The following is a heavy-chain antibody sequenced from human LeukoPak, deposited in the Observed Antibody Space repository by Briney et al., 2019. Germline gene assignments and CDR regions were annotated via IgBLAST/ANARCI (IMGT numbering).Heavy chain of an antibody. J-gene: IGHJ4*02. Sequence: SETLSLTCAVYGGSFSGYCWSWIRQPPGKGLDWIGEINHSGSTNYNPSLKSRVTISVDTSKNQFSLKLSSVTAADTAVYYCARALDILTGTFDYWGQGTLVTVSS. D-gene: IGHD3-9*01. CDR1: GGSFSGYC. V-gene: IGHV4-34*01. CDR3: ARALDILTGTFDY. CDR2: INHSGST.